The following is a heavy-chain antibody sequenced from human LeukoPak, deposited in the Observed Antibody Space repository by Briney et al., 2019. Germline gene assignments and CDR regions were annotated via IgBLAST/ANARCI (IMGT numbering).Heavy chain of an antibody. CDR2: INPNSGNT. CDR3: ARVAIRVDY. Sequence: ASVKVSCKASGYTFTGYYMHWVRQAPGQGLEWMGRINPNSGNTGYAQKFQGRVTMTRNTSINTAYMELSSLRSEDTAVYYCARVAIRVDYWGQGTLVTVSS. CDR1: GYTFTGYY. J-gene: IGHJ4*02. V-gene: IGHV1-8*02. D-gene: IGHD3-9*01.